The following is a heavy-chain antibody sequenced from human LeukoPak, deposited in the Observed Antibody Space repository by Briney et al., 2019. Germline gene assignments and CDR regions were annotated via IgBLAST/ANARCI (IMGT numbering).Heavy chain of an antibody. CDR2: INHSGST. CDR3: ARRRGLANFDY. J-gene: IGHJ4*02. D-gene: IGHD6-19*01. Sequence: PSETLSLTCAVYGGSFSGYYWSWIRQPPGKGLEWIGEINHSGSTNYNPSLKSRVTISVDTSKNQFSLKLSSVTAADTAVYYCARRRGLANFDYWGQGTLVTVSS. V-gene: IGHV4-34*01. CDR1: GGSFSGYY.